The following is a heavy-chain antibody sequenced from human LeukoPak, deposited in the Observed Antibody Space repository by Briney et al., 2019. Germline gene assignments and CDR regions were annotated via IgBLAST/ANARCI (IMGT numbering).Heavy chain of an antibody. CDR2: IIPIFGTA. J-gene: IGHJ4*02. CDR3: ARGFSSSWSFGFDY. Sequence: VASVKVSCKVSGGTFSSYAISWARQAPGQGPEWMGGIIPIFGTANYAQKFQGRVTITADESTSTAYMELSSLRSEDTAVYYCARGFSSSWSFGFDYRGQGTLVTVSS. D-gene: IGHD6-13*01. V-gene: IGHV1-69*01. CDR1: GGTFSSYA.